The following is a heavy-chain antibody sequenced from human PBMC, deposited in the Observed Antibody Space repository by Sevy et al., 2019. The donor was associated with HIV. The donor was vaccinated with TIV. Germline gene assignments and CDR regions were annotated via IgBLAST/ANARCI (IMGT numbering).Heavy chain of an antibody. CDR3: ARVPNGGAYYFDY. CDR1: GFTFSSYS. D-gene: IGHD2-8*01. Sequence: GGSRRLSCAASGFTFSSYSMNWVRQAPGKGLEWVSSISSSSSYIYYADSVKGRFTISRDNAKNSLYLQMNSLRAEDTAVYYCARVPNGGAYYFDYWGQGTLVTVSS. V-gene: IGHV3-21*01. J-gene: IGHJ4*02. CDR2: ISSSSSYI.